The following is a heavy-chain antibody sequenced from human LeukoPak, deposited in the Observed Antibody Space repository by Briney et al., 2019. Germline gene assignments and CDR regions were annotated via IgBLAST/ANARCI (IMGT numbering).Heavy chain of an antibody. V-gene: IGHV3-33*08. CDR3: ARKYGGAAGGPYYYYGMDV. CDR2: IWYDGSNK. Sequence: GGSLRLSCAASGITFNIAWMTWVRQAPGKGLEWVAVIWYDGSNKYYADSVKGRFTISRDNSKNTLYLQMNSLRAEDTAVYYCARKYGGAAGGPYYYYGMDVWGQGTTVTVSS. D-gene: IGHD3-16*01. J-gene: IGHJ6*02. CDR1: GITFNIAW.